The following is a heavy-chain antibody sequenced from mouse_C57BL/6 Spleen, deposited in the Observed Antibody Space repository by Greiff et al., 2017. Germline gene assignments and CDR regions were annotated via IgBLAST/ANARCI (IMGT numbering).Heavy chain of an antibody. J-gene: IGHJ2*01. Sequence: VQLQQSGPELVKPGASVKISCKASGYAFSSSWMNWVKQRPGKGLEWIGRIYPGDGDTNYNGKFKGKATLTADKSSSTAYMHLSSLTSEDSAVYFCARHWEYDFDYWGQGTTLTVSS. CDR2: IYPGDGDT. CDR1: GYAFSSSW. CDR3: ARHWEYDFDY. D-gene: IGHD4-1*01. V-gene: IGHV1-82*01.